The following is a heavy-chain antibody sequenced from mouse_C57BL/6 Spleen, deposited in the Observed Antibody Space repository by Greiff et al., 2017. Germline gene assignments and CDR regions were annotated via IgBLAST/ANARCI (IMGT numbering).Heavy chain of an antibody. Sequence: VQLQQSGPELVKPGASVKIPCKASGYTFTDYNMDWVKQSHGKSLEWIGDINPNNGGTIYNQKFKGKATLTVDKSSSTAYMELRSLTSEDTAVYYCARQERSYGGYAMDYWGQGTSVTVSS. CDR2: INPNNGGT. D-gene: IGHD1-1*01. CDR3: ARQERSYGGYAMDY. V-gene: IGHV1-18*01. J-gene: IGHJ4*01. CDR1: GYTFTDYN.